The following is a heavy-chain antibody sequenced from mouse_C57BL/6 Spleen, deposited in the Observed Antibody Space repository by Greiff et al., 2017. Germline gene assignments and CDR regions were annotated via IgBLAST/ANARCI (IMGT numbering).Heavy chain of an antibody. CDR1: GFTFSDYG. CDR3: ARPWDYDGGAWFAY. J-gene: IGHJ3*01. V-gene: IGHV5-17*01. D-gene: IGHD2-4*01. Sequence: EVKLVESGGGLVKPGGSLKLSCAASGFTFSDYGMHWVRQAPEKGLEWVAYISSGSSTIYYADTVKGRFTISRDNAKNTLFLQMTSLRSEDTAMYYCARPWDYDGGAWFAYWGQGTLVTVSA. CDR2: ISSGSSTI.